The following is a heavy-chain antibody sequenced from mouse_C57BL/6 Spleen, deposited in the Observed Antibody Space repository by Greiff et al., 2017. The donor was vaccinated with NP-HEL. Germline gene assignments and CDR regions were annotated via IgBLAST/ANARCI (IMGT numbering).Heavy chain of an antibody. CDR2: ISSGGSYT. Sequence: EVQRVESGGDLVKPGGSLKLSCAASGFTFSSYGMSWVRQTPDKRLEWVATISSGGSYTYYPDSVKGRFTISRDNAKNTLYLQTSSLKSEDTAMYYCARHDGYYGGYFDYWGQGTTLTVSS. CDR1: GFTFSSYG. CDR3: ARHDGYYGGYFDY. V-gene: IGHV5-6*01. D-gene: IGHD2-3*01. J-gene: IGHJ2*01.